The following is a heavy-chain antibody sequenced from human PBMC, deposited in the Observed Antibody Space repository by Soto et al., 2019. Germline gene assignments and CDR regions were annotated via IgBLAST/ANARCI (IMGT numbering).Heavy chain of an antibody. CDR3: ARSSRSYFDY. CDR1: GGSISRSGYF. J-gene: IGHJ4*02. Sequence: SETLSLTCTVSGGSISRSGYFWSWIRQHPGKGLEWIGYIYDSGSTYYNPSLKSRVSLSVDTSKNQFSLNLTSVTAADAAMYYCARSSRSYFDYWGQGTLVTVSS. V-gene: IGHV4-31*03. CDR2: IYDSGST.